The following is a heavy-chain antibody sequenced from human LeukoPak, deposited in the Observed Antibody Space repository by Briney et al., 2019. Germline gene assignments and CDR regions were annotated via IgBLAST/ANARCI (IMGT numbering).Heavy chain of an antibody. CDR1: GFTFSTYA. CDR2: ISGSGGGT. J-gene: IGHJ4*02. CDR3: ANSPSFDY. V-gene: IGHV3-23*01. Sequence: PGGSLRLSCAVSGFTFSTYAMSWVRQAPGKGLEWVSGISGSGGGTYYADSVKGRFTISRDNSKNTLYLQMNSLRAEDTAVYYCANSPSFDYWGQGTLVTVSS.